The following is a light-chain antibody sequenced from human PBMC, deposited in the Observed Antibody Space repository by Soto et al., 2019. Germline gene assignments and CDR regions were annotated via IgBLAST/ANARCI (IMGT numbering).Light chain of an antibody. Sequence: EIVMTQSPATLSVSPGDRATISCRASQSVTSNLAWYQQKPGQAPRLLIYGASTRATGIPARFSGSGSGTEFTLTISSLQSEDFAVYYCQQYGSSPPTFGQGTKVDI. CDR3: QQYGSSPPT. J-gene: IGKJ1*01. CDR2: GAS. V-gene: IGKV3-15*01. CDR1: QSVTSN.